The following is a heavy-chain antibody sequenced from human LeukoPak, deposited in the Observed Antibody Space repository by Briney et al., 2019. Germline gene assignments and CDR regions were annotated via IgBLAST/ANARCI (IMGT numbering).Heavy chain of an antibody. V-gene: IGHV4-59*01. CDR2: VHYSGST. CDR3: ARVGPRRDGYNADY. D-gene: IGHD5-24*01. J-gene: IGHJ4*02. Sequence: SGTLSLTCTVSGGSISPYFWGWIRQPPGKGLEYIGYVHYSGSTNYNPSLKSRVTISVDTSKNQFSLKLNSVTAADTAVYYCARVGPRRDGYNADYWGQGTLVTVSS. CDR1: GGSISPYF.